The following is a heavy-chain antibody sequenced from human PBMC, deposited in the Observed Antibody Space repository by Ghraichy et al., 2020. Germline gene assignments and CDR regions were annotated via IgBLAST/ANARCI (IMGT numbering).Heavy chain of an antibody. J-gene: IGHJ3*02. D-gene: IGHD4-17*01. CDR2: IYTGGST. CDR3: ARAGDYADAFDI. V-gene: IGHV3-53*01. CDR1: GFTVSSSY. Sequence: GGSLRLSCAASGFTVSSSYMSWVRQAPGKGLEWVSVIYTGGSTYYADSVKGRFTISRDNSKNTLYLQMNSLRAEDTAVYYCARAGDYADAFDIWGQGTMVTVSS.